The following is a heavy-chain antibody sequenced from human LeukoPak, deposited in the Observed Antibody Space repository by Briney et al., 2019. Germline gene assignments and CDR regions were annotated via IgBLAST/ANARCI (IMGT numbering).Heavy chain of an antibody. V-gene: IGHV3-30-3*01. D-gene: IGHD2-8*02. CDR2: ISYDGSNK. J-gene: IGHJ3*02. CDR1: GFTFSSYA. Sequence: GGSLRLSCAASGFTFSSYAMHWVRQAPGKGLEWVAVISYDGSNKYYADSVKGRFTISRDNSKNTLYLQMNSLRAEDTAVYYCASLVAHDAFDIWGQGTMVTVSS. CDR3: ASLVAHDAFDI.